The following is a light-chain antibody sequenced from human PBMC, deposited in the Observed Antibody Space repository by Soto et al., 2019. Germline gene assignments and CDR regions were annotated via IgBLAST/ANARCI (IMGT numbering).Light chain of an antibody. CDR2: DAS. V-gene: IGKV1-5*01. CDR3: QQYSTYPET. Sequence: IQMTKYPSTLSASVGDRVTITCRASQSISSWLAWYQQKAGKAPKLLIYDASTLESGVPSRFSGSGSGTEFTLTITSLQPDDFATYYCQQYSTYPETFGQGTKVDI. CDR1: QSISSW. J-gene: IGKJ1*01.